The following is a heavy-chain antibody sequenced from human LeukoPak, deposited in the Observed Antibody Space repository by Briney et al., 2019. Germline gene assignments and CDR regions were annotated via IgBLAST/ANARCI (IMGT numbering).Heavy chain of an antibody. CDR3: ARGSYSSGWYVDY. CDR1: GFTFSSYA. V-gene: IGHV3-30*04. CDR2: ISYDGSNK. J-gene: IGHJ4*02. D-gene: IGHD6-19*01. Sequence: GGSLRLSCAASGFTFSSYAMHWVRQAPGKGLEWAAVISYDGSNKYYADSVKGRFTISRDNSKNTLYLQMNSLRAEDTAVYYCARGSYSSGWYVDYWGQGTLVTVSS.